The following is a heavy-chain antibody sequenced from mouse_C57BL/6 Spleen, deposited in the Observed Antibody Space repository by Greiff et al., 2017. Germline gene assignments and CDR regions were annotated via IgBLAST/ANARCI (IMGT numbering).Heavy chain of an antibody. V-gene: IGHV14-4*01. Sequence: EVQLQQSGAELVRPGASVKLSCTASGFNIKDDYMHWVKQRPEQGLEWIGWIDPENGDTEYASKFQGKATITADTSSNTAYLQLSSLTSEDTAVYYCTTGGYDGYSYYFDYWGQGTTLTVSS. CDR1: GFNIKDDY. D-gene: IGHD2-3*01. CDR2: IDPENGDT. J-gene: IGHJ2*01. CDR3: TTGGYDGYSYYFDY.